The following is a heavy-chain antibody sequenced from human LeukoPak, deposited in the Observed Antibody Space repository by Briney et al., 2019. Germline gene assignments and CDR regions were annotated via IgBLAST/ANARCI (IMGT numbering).Heavy chain of an antibody. CDR3: ARDSGATGSRVVDY. V-gene: IGHV4-38-2*02. Sequence: SETLSLTCTVSGYSISSGYYWGWIRPPPGKGLEWIGSIYHSGSTYYNPSLKSRVTISVDTSKNQFSLKRSSVTAADTAVYYCARDSGATGSRVVDYWGQGTLVTVSS. J-gene: IGHJ4*02. CDR1: GYSISSGYY. CDR2: IYHSGST. D-gene: IGHD1-1*01.